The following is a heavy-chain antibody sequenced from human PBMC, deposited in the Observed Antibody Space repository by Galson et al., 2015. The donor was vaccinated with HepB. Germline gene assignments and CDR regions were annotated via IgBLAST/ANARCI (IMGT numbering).Heavy chain of an antibody. CDR1: GGTFSSYT. D-gene: IGHD6-13*01. J-gene: IGHJ5*02. Sequence: SVKVSCKASGGTFSSYTISWVRQAPGQGLEWMGRIIPILGIANYAQKFQGRVTITADKSTSTAYMELSSLRSEDTAVYYCARASGYSSSWYTPWGQGTLVTVSS. V-gene: IGHV1-69*02. CDR3: ARASGYSSSWYTP. CDR2: IIPILGIA.